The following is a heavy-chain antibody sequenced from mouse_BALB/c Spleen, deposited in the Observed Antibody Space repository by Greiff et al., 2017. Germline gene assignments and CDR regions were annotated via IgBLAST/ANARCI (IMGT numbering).Heavy chain of an antibody. CDR1: GFTFSSFG. Sequence: EVMLVESGGGLVQPGGSRKLSCAASGFTFSSFGMHWVRQASEKGLEWVAYISSGSSTIYYADTVKGRFTISRDNPKNTLFLQMTSLRSEDTAMYDCARSGYYDYDEGYYYAMDYWGQGTSVTVSS. J-gene: IGHJ4*01. D-gene: IGHD2-4*01. CDR2: ISSGSSTI. V-gene: IGHV5-17*02. CDR3: ARSGYYDYDEGYYYAMDY.